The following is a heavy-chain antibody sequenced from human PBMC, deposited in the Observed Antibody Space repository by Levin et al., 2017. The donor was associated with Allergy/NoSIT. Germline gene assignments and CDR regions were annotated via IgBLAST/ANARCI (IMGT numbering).Heavy chain of an antibody. D-gene: IGHD4-17*01. J-gene: IGHJ3*02. Sequence: GESLKISCKASGYTFTSYGISWVRQAPGQGLEWMGWISAYNGNTNYAQKLQGRVTMTTDTSTSTAYMELRSLRSDDTAVYYCARVGTTVTTLNDAFDIWGQGTMVTVSS. CDR2: ISAYNGNT. V-gene: IGHV1-18*01. CDR3: ARVGTTVTTLNDAFDI. CDR1: GYTFTSYG.